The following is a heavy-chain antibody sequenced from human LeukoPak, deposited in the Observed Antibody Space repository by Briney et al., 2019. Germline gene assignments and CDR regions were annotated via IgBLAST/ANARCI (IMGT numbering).Heavy chain of an antibody. D-gene: IGHD2-2*01. J-gene: IGHJ6*03. CDR3: ARGPAEEGYYYYMDV. CDR2: IIPIFGTA. Sequence: GSSVKVSCKASRRTFSSYAISWVRQAPGQGLEWMGGIIPIFGTANYAQKFQGRVTITTDESTSTAYMELSSLRSEDTAVYYCARGPAEEGYYYYMDVWGKGTTVTVSS. V-gene: IGHV1-69*05. CDR1: RRTFSSYA.